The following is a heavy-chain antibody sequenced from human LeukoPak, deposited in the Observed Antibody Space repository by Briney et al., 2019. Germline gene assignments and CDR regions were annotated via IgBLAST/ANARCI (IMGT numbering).Heavy chain of an antibody. J-gene: IGHJ4*02. Sequence: GASVKVSCKASGYIFTDYYMHWVRQAPGQELGWMGRINPNSGGTNYAQKFQGRVTMTRDTSISTAYMELSRLRSDDTAVYYCARVGGRSAAAARGIAYWGQGTLVTVSS. CDR2: INPNSGGT. V-gene: IGHV1/OR15-1*04. D-gene: IGHD6-13*01. CDR1: GYIFTDYY. CDR3: ARVGGRSAAAARGIAY.